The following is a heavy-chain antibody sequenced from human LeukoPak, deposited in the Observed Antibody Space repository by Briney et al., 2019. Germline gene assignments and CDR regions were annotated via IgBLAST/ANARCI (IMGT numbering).Heavy chain of an antibody. J-gene: IGHJ5*02. CDR1: GYTFTTYW. V-gene: IGHV5-51*01. CDR3: ARRGIVGAKEWFDP. Sequence: GESLKISCKGSGYTFTTYWIAWVRQTPGKGLEWMGLIYPGDSDTRYSPSFQGQVTISADKSISTAYLQWSSLKASDTAMYYCARRGIVGAKEWFDPWGQGTLVTVSS. CDR2: IYPGDSDT. D-gene: IGHD1-26*01.